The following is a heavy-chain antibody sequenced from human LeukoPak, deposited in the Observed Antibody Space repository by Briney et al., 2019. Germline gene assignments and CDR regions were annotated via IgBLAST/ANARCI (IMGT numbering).Heavy chain of an antibody. V-gene: IGHV4-31*03. D-gene: IGHD2-15*01. CDR2: IYYSGST. CDR1: GGSISSGGYY. CDR3: ARDLETGSGGSGRYFDY. J-gene: IGHJ4*02. Sequence: SETLSLTCTVSGGSISSGGYYWSWIRQHPGKGLEWIGYIYYSGSTYYNPSLKSRVTISVDTSKNQFSLKLSSVTAADTAVYYCARDLETGSGGSGRYFDYWGQGTLVTVSS.